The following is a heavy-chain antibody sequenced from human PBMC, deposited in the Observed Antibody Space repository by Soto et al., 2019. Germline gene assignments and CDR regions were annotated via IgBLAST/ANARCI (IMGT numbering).Heavy chain of an antibody. Sequence: HPGGSLRLSCAASGFTFSSYAMSWVRQAPGKGLEWVSAISGSGGSTYYADSVKGRFTISRDNSKNQFSLRLSSVTAADTAVYYCAREFYDPMGAFDIWGQGTMVTVSS. CDR1: GFTFSSYA. J-gene: IGHJ3*02. CDR3: AREFYDPMGAFDI. CDR2: ISGSGGST. V-gene: IGHV3-23*01. D-gene: IGHD3-3*01.